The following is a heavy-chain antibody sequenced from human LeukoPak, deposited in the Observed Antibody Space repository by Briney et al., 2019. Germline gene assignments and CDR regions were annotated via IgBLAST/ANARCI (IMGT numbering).Heavy chain of an antibody. CDR1: GFTFSSYA. D-gene: IGHD6-19*01. Sequence: GGSLRLSCAASGFTFSSYAMHWVRQAPGKGLEWVAVISYDGSNKYYADSVKGRFTISRDNSKNTLYLQMNSLRAEDTAVYYCARVMQWLVFDYWGQGTLVTVSS. CDR3: ARVMQWLVFDY. V-gene: IGHV3-30*04. CDR2: ISYDGSNK. J-gene: IGHJ4*02.